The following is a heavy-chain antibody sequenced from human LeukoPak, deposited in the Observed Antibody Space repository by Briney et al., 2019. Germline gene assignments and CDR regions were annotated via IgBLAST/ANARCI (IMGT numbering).Heavy chain of an antibody. CDR2: ISSITSIT. CDR3: AREAVWFGKTYYYYYMDV. J-gene: IGHJ6*03. CDR1: GFTFRNYS. Sequence: GGPLRLSCVASGFTFRNYSMNWVRQAPGKGLEWVSYISSITSITYNADSVKGRFTISRDSAKTSLYLQMNSLRAEDTAVYYCAREAVWFGKTYYYYYMDVWGKGTTVTVSS. V-gene: IGHV3-48*04. D-gene: IGHD3-10*01.